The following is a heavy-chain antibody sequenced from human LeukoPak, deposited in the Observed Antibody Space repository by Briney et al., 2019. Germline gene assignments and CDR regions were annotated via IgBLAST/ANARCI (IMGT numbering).Heavy chain of an antibody. V-gene: IGHV3-7*01. Sequence: GGSLRLSCAASGFTFSSYWMSWVRQAPGKGLEWVAHIKQDGSEKYYVDSVKGRFTISRDNAKNSLYLQMNSLRAEDTAVYYCARDRANARDIVAMFDYWGQGTLVTVSS. D-gene: IGHD5-12*01. CDR3: ARDRANARDIVAMFDY. CDR2: IKQDGSEK. CDR1: GFTFSSYW. J-gene: IGHJ4*02.